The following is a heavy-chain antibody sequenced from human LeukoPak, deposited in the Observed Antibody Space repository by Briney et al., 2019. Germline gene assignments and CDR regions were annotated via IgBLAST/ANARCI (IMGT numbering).Heavy chain of an antibody. J-gene: IGHJ6*02. CDR2: INQNGNVN. V-gene: IGHV3-7*03. D-gene: IGHD3-16*01. CDR1: GFTFSSYW. CDR3: ARGGGLDV. Sequence: GGSLRHSCAASGFTFSSYWMNWARQAPGKGLEWVASINQNGNVNYYVDSVKGRFTISRDNAKNSLYLQMSNLRAEDTAVYFCARGGGLDVWGQGATVSVSS.